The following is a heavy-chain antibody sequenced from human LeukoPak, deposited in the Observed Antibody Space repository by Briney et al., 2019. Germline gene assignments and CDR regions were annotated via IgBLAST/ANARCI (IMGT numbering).Heavy chain of an antibody. D-gene: IGHD6-19*01. V-gene: IGHV3-74*01. CDR2: INTDGSST. J-gene: IGHJ6*03. CDR3: AKEGSSGWTPYYYYYMDV. Sequence: GGSLRLSCAASGFIFSSYWMHWVRHAPGKGLAWVSRINTDGSSTSYADSVKGRFTISRDNAKNTLYLQMNSLRAEDTAIYYCAKEGSSGWTPYYYYYMDVWGKGTTVTISS. CDR1: GFIFSSYW.